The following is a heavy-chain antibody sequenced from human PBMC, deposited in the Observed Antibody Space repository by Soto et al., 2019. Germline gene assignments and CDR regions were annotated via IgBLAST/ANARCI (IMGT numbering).Heavy chain of an antibody. CDR3: ARSDILTGYFDY. Sequence: SETLSLTCTVSGGSISSSSYYWGWIRQPPGKGLEWIGSIYYSGSTYYNPSLKSRVTISVDTSKNQFSLKLSSVTAADTAVYYCARSDILTGYFDYWGQGTLVTVS. V-gene: IGHV4-39*01. D-gene: IGHD3-9*01. CDR2: IYYSGST. J-gene: IGHJ4*02. CDR1: GGSISSSSYY.